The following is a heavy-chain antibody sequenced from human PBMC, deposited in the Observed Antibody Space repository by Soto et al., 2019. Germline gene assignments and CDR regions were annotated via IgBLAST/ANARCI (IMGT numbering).Heavy chain of an antibody. V-gene: IGHV4-39*01. CDR1: GASIDSSAYY. CDR2: IFYSGTA. CDR3: ARLFRHYGCWSGYAGFINWFDH. D-gene: IGHD3-3*01. Sequence: SETLSLTCTVSGASIDSSAYYWGWIRQPPGKGLEWIGSIFYSGTAYYNPSLAGRVTMSVDTSKNQFSLKLSSVTAADTAVYYCARLFRHYGCWSGYAGFINWFDHWGQGTLVTVSS. J-gene: IGHJ5*02.